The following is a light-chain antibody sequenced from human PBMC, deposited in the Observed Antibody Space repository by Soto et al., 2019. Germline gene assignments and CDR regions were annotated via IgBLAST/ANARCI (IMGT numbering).Light chain of an antibody. V-gene: IGKV1-27*01. Sequence: DLQMTQSPSSLSASVGDRVTITCRAGQDINSYLAWYQQKPGKVPKLLISAASTLQSGVPSRFSGSGSGTDFTLTISSLQPEDVATYYCQKYDGAPLTFGGGTKVEIK. J-gene: IGKJ4*01. CDR3: QKYDGAPLT. CDR2: AAS. CDR1: QDINSY.